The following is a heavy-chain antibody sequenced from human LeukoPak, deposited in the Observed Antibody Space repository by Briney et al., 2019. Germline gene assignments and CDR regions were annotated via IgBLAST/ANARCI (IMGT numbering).Heavy chain of an antibody. Sequence: EASVKVSCKASGYTFTGYYMRWVRQAPGQGLEWMGRINPNSGGTNYAQKFQGRVTMTRDTSISTAYMELSRLRSDDTAVYYCARDLVTMMFFFDYWGQGTLVTVSS. CDR2: INPNSGGT. CDR3: ARDLVTMMFFFDY. J-gene: IGHJ4*02. D-gene: IGHD3-22*01. CDR1: GYTFTGYY. V-gene: IGHV1-2*06.